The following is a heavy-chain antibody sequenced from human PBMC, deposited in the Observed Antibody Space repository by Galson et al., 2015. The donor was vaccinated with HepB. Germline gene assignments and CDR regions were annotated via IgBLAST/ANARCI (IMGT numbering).Heavy chain of an antibody. J-gene: IGHJ4*02. CDR1: GFTFSDYY. Sequence: SLRLSCAASGFTFSDYYMSWIRQAPGKGLEWLSYISTSGKTIYYGDSVKGRFTVSRDNAKNSLYLQMNSLRAEDTAIYYCSSHVGQQLAYDYWGQGTAVTVSS. D-gene: IGHD6-13*01. CDR3: SSHVGQQLAYDY. V-gene: IGHV3-11*01. CDR2: ISTSGKTI.